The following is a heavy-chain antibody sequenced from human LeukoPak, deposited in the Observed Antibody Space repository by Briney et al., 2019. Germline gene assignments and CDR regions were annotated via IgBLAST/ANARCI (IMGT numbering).Heavy chain of an antibody. Sequence: SETLSLTCAVYGGSFSGYYWSWIRRPPGKGLEWIGEINHSGSTNYNPSLKSRVTISVDTSKNQFSLKLSSVTAADTAVYYCARGQWLVTSWGQGTLVTVSS. D-gene: IGHD6-19*01. CDR3: ARGQWLVTS. CDR1: GGSFSGYY. CDR2: INHSGST. V-gene: IGHV4-34*01. J-gene: IGHJ4*02.